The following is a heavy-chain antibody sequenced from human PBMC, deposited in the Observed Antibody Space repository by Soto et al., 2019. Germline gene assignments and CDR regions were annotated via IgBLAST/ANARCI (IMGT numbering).Heavy chain of an antibody. D-gene: IGHD6-13*01. CDR1: GYTFTGYY. CDR3: AREIWGESAGRLYYYYYGMDV. CDR2: INPNSGGT. V-gene: IGHV1-2*04. Sequence: ASVKVSCKASGYTFTGYYMHWVRQAPGQGLEWMGWINPNSGGTNYAQKFQGWVTMTRDTSISTAYMELSRLRSDDTAVYYCAREIWGESAGRLYYYYYGMDVWGQGTTVPVAS. J-gene: IGHJ6*02.